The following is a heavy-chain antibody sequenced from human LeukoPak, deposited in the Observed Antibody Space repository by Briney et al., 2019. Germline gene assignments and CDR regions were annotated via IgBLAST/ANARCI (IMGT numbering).Heavy chain of an antibody. V-gene: IGHV3-30*18. CDR2: ISYDGSNK. CDR3: AKDYSRTYTSGWPYFDY. CDR1: GFTFSSYG. D-gene: IGHD6-19*01. Sequence: PGRSLRLSCAASGFTFSSYGMHWVRQAPGKGLEWVAVISYDGSNKYYADSVKGRFTISRDNSKNTMSVQMNSLRAEDTAVYYCAKDYSRTYTSGWPYFDYWGQGTLVTVSS. J-gene: IGHJ4*02.